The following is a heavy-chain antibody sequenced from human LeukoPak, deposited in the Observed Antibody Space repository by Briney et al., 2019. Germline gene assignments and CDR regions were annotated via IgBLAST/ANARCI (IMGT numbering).Heavy chain of an antibody. CDR2: IYYSGST. Sequence: SETLSLTCTVSGGSISSSSYYWGWIRQPPGEGLEWIGSIYYSGSTYYNPSLKSRVTISVDTSKNQFSLKLSSVTAADTAVYYCARQGGYCSSTSCSDYWGQGTLVTVSS. CDR3: ARQGGYCSSTSCSDY. CDR1: GGSISSSSYY. D-gene: IGHD2-2*01. J-gene: IGHJ4*02. V-gene: IGHV4-39*01.